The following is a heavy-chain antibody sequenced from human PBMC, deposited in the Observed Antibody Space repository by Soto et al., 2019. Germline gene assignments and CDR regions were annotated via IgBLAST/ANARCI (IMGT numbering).Heavy chain of an antibody. V-gene: IGHV1-3*01. D-gene: IGHD1-26*01. CDR1: GYTFTSYA. CDR2: INAGNGNT. J-gene: IGHJ4*02. CDR3: AIQTRIGGSFLDY. Sequence: ASVKVSCKASGYTFTSYAMHWVRQAPGQRLEWMGWINAGNGNTKYSQKFQGRVTITRDTSASTAYMELSSLRSEDTAVYYCAIQTRIGGSFLDYWGQGTLVTVSS.